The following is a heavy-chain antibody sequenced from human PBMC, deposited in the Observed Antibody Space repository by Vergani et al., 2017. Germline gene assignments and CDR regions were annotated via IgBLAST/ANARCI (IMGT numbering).Heavy chain of an antibody. CDR1: GGSISSGSHY. CDR2: IYTSGST. CDR3: ARDGYNSDFDY. D-gene: IGHD5-24*01. V-gene: IGHV4-61*02. J-gene: IGHJ4*02. Sequence: QLQLQESGPGLVKPSETLSLTSTVSGGSISSGSHYWSWIRQPAGKGLEWIWRIYTSGSTNYNPALKGRVTISIDTSKNQFSVKVNSMTAADTAVYYCARDGYNSDFDYWGQGALVTVSS.